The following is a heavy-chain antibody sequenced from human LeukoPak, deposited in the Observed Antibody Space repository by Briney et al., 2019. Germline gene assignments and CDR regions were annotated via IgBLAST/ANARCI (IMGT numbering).Heavy chain of an antibody. CDR2: ISNDGSKK. Sequence: GGSLRLSCAASGFTFSSYGMHWVRQAPGKGLDWVAVISNDGSKKYYANSVKGRFTISRDNSKNTLSLQVSSLRTEDTAVFYCAREGSESYASFDYWGQGILVTVSS. D-gene: IGHD3-10*01. J-gene: IGHJ4*02. CDR1: GFTFSSYG. V-gene: IGHV3-30*03. CDR3: AREGSESYASFDY.